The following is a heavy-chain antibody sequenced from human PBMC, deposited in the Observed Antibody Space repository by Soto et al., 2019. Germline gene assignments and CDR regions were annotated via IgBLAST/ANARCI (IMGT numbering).Heavy chain of an antibody. V-gene: IGHV3-30*18. Sequence: QVQLVESGGGVVQPGRSLRLSCAASGFTFSSYGMHWVRQAPGKGLEWEAVISYDGSNKYYADSVKGRFTISRDNSKNTLYLQMNSLRAEDTAVYYCAKDDSSGYYYKRYFQHWGQGTLVTVSS. CDR3: AKDDSSGYYYKRYFQH. J-gene: IGHJ1*01. D-gene: IGHD3-22*01. CDR1: GFTFSSYG. CDR2: ISYDGSNK.